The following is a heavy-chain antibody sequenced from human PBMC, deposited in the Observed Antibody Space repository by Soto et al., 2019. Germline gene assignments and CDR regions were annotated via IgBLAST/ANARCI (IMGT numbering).Heavy chain of an antibody. CDR2: ISGSSGST. CDR3: AKGGDSSSWYVSYYYGMDV. Sequence: EVQLLESGGGLVQPGGSLRLSCVASGFTFSSYAMNWVRQAPGKGLEWVSAISGSSGSTYYADSVKDRLTISRDNSKNPRYLQMNGLGAEDTAVYYCAKGGDSSSWYVSYYYGMDVWGQGTTVTVSS. D-gene: IGHD6-13*01. V-gene: IGHV3-23*01. CDR1: GFTFSSYA. J-gene: IGHJ6*02.